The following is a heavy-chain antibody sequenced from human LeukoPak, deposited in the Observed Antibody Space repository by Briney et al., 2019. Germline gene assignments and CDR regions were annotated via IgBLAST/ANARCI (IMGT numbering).Heavy chain of an antibody. Sequence: ASVKVSCKTSGYTFTVKFLHWLRQASGQGLQWMGGIEPNSGVAVYGQNFRGRLTVTRDTSVSTAYMDLSRLRSDDSAVYYCAIENYYDGSGFSKAFDFWGQGTLVTVSS. CDR2: IEPNSGVA. D-gene: IGHD3-22*01. CDR1: GYTFTVKF. J-gene: IGHJ4*02. V-gene: IGHV1-2*02. CDR3: AIENYYDGSGFSKAFDF.